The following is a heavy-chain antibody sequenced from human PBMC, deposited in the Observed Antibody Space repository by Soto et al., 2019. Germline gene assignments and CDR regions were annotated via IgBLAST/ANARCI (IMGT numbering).Heavy chain of an antibody. J-gene: IGHJ4*02. Sequence: GESLKISCAASGFTFSSYAMSWVRQAPGKGLEWVSAISGSGGSTYYADSVKGRFTISRDNSKNTLYLQMNSLRAEDTAVYYCAKVGRNSIFDYWGQGTLVTVSS. CDR1: GFTFSSYA. CDR3: AKVGRNSIFDY. V-gene: IGHV3-23*01. CDR2: ISGSGGST. D-gene: IGHD1-7*01.